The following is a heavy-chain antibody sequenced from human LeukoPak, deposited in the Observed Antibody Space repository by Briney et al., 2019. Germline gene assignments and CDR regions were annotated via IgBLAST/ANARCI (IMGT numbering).Heavy chain of an antibody. J-gene: IGHJ5*02. CDR3: ARARDGHINNWFDP. D-gene: IGHD5-24*01. CDR1: GGSINSYY. CDR2: IYYSGRT. V-gene: IGHV4-59*01. Sequence: SETLSLTCTVSGGSINSYYWSWMRQPPGKGLEWIRYIYYSGRTEYNPSLKSRVTISVDTSKNQFSLKKSSVTAADTAVYYCARARDGHINNWFDPWGQGTLVTVSS.